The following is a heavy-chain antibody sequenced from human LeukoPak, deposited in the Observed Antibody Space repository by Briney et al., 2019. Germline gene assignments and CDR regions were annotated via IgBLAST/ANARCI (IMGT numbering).Heavy chain of an antibody. Sequence: SGPTLVKPSQTLSLTCAISGDSVSTNSVAWNWIRQPPSRGLEWLGRTYYRSHWHNDYAASVKSRISISPDTSKNQFSLQLRSVSPEDTAVYYCASERYTSSRGSAWNYHYYGLGVWGQGTTVTVSS. CDR3: ASERYTSSRGSAWNYHYYGLGV. D-gene: IGHD6-19*01. CDR2: TYYRSHWHN. J-gene: IGHJ6*02. CDR1: GDSVSTNSVA. V-gene: IGHV6-1*01.